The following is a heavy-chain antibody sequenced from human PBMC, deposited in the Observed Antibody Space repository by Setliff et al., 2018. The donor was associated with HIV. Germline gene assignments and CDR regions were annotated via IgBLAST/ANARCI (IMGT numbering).Heavy chain of an antibody. J-gene: IGHJ3*02. Sequence: ASVKVSCKAFGYTFTSYFLHWVRQAPGQGLEWLGIIDPNGGATNNAQKLQGRLTVTTDTSTGTLYMELSNLRSDDSAVYYWARAGGGATDQAFDIWGQGTMVTVS. CDR3: ARAGGGATDQAFDI. CDR1: GYTFTSYF. D-gene: IGHD2-2*01. V-gene: IGHV1-46*01. CDR2: IDPNGGAT.